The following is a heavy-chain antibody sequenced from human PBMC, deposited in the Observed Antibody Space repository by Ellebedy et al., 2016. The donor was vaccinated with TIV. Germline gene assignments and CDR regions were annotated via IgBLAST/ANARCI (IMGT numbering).Heavy chain of an antibody. CDR2: IYYSGST. D-gene: IGHD2-8*01. V-gene: IGHV4-59*08. Sequence: MPSETLSLTCTVSGGSISSYYWSWIRQPPGKGLEWIGYIYYSGSTNYNPSLKSRVTISVDTSKNQFSLKLSSVTAADTAVDYCARKVSRGGYYYYGMDVWGQGTTVTVSS. CDR1: GGSISSYY. J-gene: IGHJ6*02. CDR3: ARKVSRGGYYYYGMDV.